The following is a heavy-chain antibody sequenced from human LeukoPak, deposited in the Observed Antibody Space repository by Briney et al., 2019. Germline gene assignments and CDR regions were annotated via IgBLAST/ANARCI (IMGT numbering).Heavy chain of an antibody. V-gene: IGHV3-48*03. CDR1: GFTFSSYE. CDR2: ISSSGSTI. J-gene: IGHJ4*02. CDR3: ARCRTVATADY. D-gene: IGHD5-12*01. Sequence: GGSLRLSCAASGFTFSSYEMNWVRQAPGKGLEWVSYISSSGSTIYYADSVKGRFTISRDNAKNSPYLQMNSLRAEDTAVYYCARCRTVATADYWGQGTLATVSS.